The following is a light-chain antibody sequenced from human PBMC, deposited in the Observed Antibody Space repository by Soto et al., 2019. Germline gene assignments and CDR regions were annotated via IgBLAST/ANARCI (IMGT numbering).Light chain of an antibody. V-gene: IGKV1-5*03. CDR2: KAS. CDR1: RSISSW. J-gene: IGKJ1*01. CDR3: QQFYNYFRT. Sequence: DIQMTQSPSTLSASVGDRVTITCRASRSISSWMAWYQQKPGKAPKLLIYKASSLESGVPSRFSGSGSGTEFTLTISSLQPDDFATYYCQQFYNYFRTFGQGTKVEIK.